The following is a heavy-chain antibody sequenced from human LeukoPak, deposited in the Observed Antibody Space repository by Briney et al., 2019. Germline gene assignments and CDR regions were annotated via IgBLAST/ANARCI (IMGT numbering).Heavy chain of an antibody. D-gene: IGHD2-2*02. CDR3: APAAITLGWFDP. CDR2: IYHSGST. CDR1: GYSLSSGYY. V-gene: IGHV4-38-2*01. J-gene: IGHJ5*02. Sequence: SETLSLTCAGSGYSLSSGYYWGWIRQPPGKGLEWIGSIYHSGSTYYNPSLKSRVTISGDTSKNQFSLKLSSVTAADTAVYYCAPAAITLGWFDPWGQGTLVTVSS.